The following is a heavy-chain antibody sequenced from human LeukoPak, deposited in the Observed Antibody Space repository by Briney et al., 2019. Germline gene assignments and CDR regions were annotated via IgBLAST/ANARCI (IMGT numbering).Heavy chain of an antibody. D-gene: IGHD6-13*01. CDR3: ARDDGIAATGADEGNAFDI. Sequence: PSETLSLTCTVSGGSISSGGYYWSWIRQPPGKGLEWIGYIYHSGSTNYNPSLKSRATISVDKSKNQFSLKLSSVTAADTAVYYCARDDGIAATGADEGNAFDIWSQGTMVTVSS. CDR1: GGSISSGGYY. CDR2: IYHSGST. V-gene: IGHV4-30-2*01. J-gene: IGHJ3*02.